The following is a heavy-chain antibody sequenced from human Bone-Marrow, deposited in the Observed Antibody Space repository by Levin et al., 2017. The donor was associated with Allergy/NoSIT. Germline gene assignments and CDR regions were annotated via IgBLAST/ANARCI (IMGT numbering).Heavy chain of an antibody. CDR3: ARVVRGGISGYDFDI. CDR2: ISSSDSSR. Sequence: LSLTCATSGFTFSNYYMSWIRQAPGKGLDWVSYISSSDSSRYYADSVRGRFTISTDNAMNSLYLQMNRLRVEDTAIYYCARVVRGGISGYDFDIWGQGTTVTVSS. J-gene: IGHJ3*02. D-gene: IGHD3-10*01. V-gene: IGHV3-11*01. CDR1: GFTFSNYY.